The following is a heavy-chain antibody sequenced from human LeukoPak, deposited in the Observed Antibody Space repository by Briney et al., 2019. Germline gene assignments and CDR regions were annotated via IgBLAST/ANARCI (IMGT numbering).Heavy chain of an antibody. V-gene: IGHV3-23*01. CDR1: GFTFSSYA. D-gene: IGHD2-15*01. Sequence: PGGSLRLSCAASGFTFSSYAMCWVRQAPGKGLEWVSAISGSGGSTYYADSVKGRFTISRDNSKNTLYLQMNSLRAEDTAVYYCAKGGPNCSGGSCYYYYYMDVWGKGTTVTVSS. J-gene: IGHJ6*03. CDR3: AKGGPNCSGGSCYYYYYMDV. CDR2: ISGSGGST.